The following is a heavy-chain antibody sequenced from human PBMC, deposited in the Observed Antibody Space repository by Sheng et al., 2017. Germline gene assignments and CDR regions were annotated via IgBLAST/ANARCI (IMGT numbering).Heavy chain of an antibody. CDR1: GGTFSSYA. CDR2: IIPIFGTT. CDR3: ARDNGVITTHDAFDI. J-gene: IGHJ3*02. Sequence: QVQLVQSGAEVKKPGSSVKVSCKASGGTFSSYAISWVRQAPGQGLEWMGGIIPIFGTTNYAQNFQGRVTITADESTSTAYLELSSLRSEDTAVYFCARDNGVITTHDAFDIWGQGTMVTVSS. V-gene: IGHV1-69*13. D-gene: IGHD3-22*01.